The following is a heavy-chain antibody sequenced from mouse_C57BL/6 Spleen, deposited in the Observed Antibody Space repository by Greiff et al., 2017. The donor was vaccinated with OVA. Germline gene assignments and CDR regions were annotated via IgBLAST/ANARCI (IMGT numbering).Heavy chain of an antibody. Sequence: VQVVESGPGLVQPSQSLSITCTVSGFSLTSYGVHWVRPSPGKGLEWLGVIWSGGSTDYNAAFISRLSISKDNSKSQVVFKMNSLQADDTAIYYCAREGSYGNYDFDDWGQGTTLTVSS. D-gene: IGHD2-1*01. CDR1: GFSLTSYG. J-gene: IGHJ2*01. CDR2: IWSGGST. V-gene: IGHV2-2*01. CDR3: AREGSYGNYDFDD.